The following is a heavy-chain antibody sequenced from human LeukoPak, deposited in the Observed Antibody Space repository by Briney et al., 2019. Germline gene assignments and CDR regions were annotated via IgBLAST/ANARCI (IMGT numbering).Heavy chain of an antibody. CDR3: ARESERYCSGGSCGFDY. CDR1: GFTFSSYS. V-gene: IGHV3-21*01. D-gene: IGHD2-15*01. J-gene: IGHJ4*02. Sequence: GGSLRLSCAASGFTFSSYSMNWVRQAPGKGLEWVSSISSSSYIYYADSVKGRFTISRDNAKNSLYLQMNSLRAEDTAVYYCARESERYCSGGSCGFDYWGQGTLVTVSS. CDR2: ISSSSYI.